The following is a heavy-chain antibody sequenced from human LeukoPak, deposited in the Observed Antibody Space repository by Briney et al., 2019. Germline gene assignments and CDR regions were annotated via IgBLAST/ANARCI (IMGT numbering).Heavy chain of an antibody. V-gene: IGHV3-23*01. Sequence: GGSLRLSCAASGIIFSSAVMSWVRQAPGKGLEWVSAINSGGGSTYTESVKGRFTISRDNAKNTLYLQMNTLRAEDTAVYHCARGSAGAGSYRPFDYWGQGTLVTVSS. CDR3: ARGSAGAGSYRPFDY. CDR1: GIIFSSAV. D-gene: IGHD3-10*01. CDR2: INSGGGST. J-gene: IGHJ4*01.